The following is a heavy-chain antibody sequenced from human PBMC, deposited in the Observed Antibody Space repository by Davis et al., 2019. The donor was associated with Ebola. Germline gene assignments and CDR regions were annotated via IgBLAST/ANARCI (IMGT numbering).Heavy chain of an antibody. D-gene: IGHD2-15*01. Sequence: GESLKISCAASGFTFSNAWMSWVRQAPGKGLEWVGRIERKGDGGTTDYAAPLKGRFTIPRDDSKNTLYLQMNSLKTEDTAVYYCTTDLVVVDYWGQGTLVTVSS. J-gene: IGHJ4*02. CDR3: TTDLVVVDY. CDR1: GFTFSNAW. V-gene: IGHV3-15*04. CDR2: IERKGDGGTT.